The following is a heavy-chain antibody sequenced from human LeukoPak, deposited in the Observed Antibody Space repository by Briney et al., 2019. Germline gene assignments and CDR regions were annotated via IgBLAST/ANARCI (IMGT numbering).Heavy chain of an antibody. D-gene: IGHD6-6*01. CDR1: GFTFDDYA. CDR3: AKLYSSSSRRDY. J-gene: IGHJ4*02. V-gene: IGHV3-43*02. Sequence: PGGSLRLSCAASGFTFDDYAMHWVRQAPGKGLEWVSLISGDGGSTYYADSAKGRFTISRDNSKNSLYLQMNSLRTEDTALYYCAKLYSSSSRRDYWGQGTLVTVSS. CDR2: ISGDGGST.